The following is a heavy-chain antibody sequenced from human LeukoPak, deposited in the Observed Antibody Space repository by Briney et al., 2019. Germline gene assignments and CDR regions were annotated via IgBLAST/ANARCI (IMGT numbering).Heavy chain of an antibody. CDR2: ISSSSSTI. CDR1: GFTFSSYS. CDR3: ARDHCSSTSCYPHYFDY. V-gene: IGHV3-48*01. D-gene: IGHD2-2*01. Sequence: GGSLSLSCAASGFTFSSYSMNWVRQAPGKGLEWVSYISSSSSTIYYADSVKGRFTISRDNAKNSLYLQMNSLRAEDTAVYYCARDHCSSTSCYPHYFDYWGQGTLVTVSS. J-gene: IGHJ4*02.